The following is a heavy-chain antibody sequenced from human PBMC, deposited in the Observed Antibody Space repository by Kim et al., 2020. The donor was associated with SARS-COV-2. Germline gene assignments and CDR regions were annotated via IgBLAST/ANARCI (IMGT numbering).Heavy chain of an antibody. J-gene: IGHJ3*02. CDR2: IYYSGST. Sequence: SETLSLTCTVSGGSISSYYWSWIRQPPGKGLEWIGYIYYSGSTNYNPSLKSRVTISVDTSKNQFSLKLSSVTAADTAVYYCARIYYDSSGTAFDIWGQGTMVTVSS. V-gene: IGHV4-59*13. D-gene: IGHD3-22*01. CDR1: GGSISSYY. CDR3: ARIYYDSSGTAFDI.